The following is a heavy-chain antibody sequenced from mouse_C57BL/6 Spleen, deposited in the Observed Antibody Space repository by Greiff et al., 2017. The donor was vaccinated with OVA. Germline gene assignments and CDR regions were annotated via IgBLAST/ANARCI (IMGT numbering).Heavy chain of an antibody. CDR2: IDPETGGT. CDR3: TEGIYYGPYFDY. Sequence: QVQLQQSGAELVRPGASVTLSCKASGYTFTDYEMHWVKQTPVHGLEWIGAIDPETGGTAYNQKFKGKAILTADKSSSTAYMELRSLTSEDSAVYYCTEGIYYGPYFDYWGQGTTLTVSS. D-gene: IGHD2-1*01. CDR1: GYTFTDYE. V-gene: IGHV1-15*01. J-gene: IGHJ2*01.